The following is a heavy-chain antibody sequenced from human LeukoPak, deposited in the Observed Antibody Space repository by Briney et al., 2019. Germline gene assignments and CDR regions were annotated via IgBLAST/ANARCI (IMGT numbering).Heavy chain of an antibody. Sequence: SVKVSCKASGGTFISYAISWVRQAPGQGLEWMGRLIPILGIANYAQKFQGRVTITADKSTSTAYMELSSLRSEDTAVYYCARDREGYYDSSGYSAWGQGTLVTVSS. CDR3: ARDREGYYDSSGYSA. CDR2: LIPILGIA. CDR1: GGTFISYA. V-gene: IGHV1-69*04. J-gene: IGHJ5*02. D-gene: IGHD3-22*01.